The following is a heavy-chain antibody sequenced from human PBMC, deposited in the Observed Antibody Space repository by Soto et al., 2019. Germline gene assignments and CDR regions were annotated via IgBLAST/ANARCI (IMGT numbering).Heavy chain of an antibody. D-gene: IGHD3-22*01. J-gene: IGHJ6*02. CDR3: ARDLGDYYDSSGYYNYYYYGMDV. Sequence: GASVKVSCKASGYTFTSYYMHWVRQAPGQGLEWMGIINPSGGSTSYAQKFQGRVTMTRDTSTSTVYMELSSLRSEDTAVYYCARDLGDYYDSSGYYNYYYYGMDVWGQGTTVTVSS. CDR1: GYTFTSYY. V-gene: IGHV1-46*01. CDR2: INPSGGST.